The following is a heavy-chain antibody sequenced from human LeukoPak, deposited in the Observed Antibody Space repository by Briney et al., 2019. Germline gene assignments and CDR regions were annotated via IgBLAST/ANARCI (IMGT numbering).Heavy chain of an antibody. D-gene: IGHD5-12*01. CDR2: IYYSGST. Sequence: PSETLSLTCTVSGGSISSSSYYWGWIRQPPGKGLEWIGSIYYSGSTYYNPSLKSRVTISVDTSKNQFSLKLSSVTAADTAVYYCARHSGDGYNLFLDYWGQGTLVTVSS. J-gene: IGHJ4*02. CDR1: GGSISSSSYY. CDR3: ARHSGDGYNLFLDY. V-gene: IGHV4-39*01.